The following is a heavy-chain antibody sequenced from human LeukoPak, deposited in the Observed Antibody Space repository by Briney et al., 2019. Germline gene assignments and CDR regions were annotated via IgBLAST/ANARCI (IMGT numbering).Heavy chain of an antibody. V-gene: IGHV3-30*02. CDR3: AKDLVVGATFHFDY. D-gene: IGHD1-26*01. CDR2: IRYDGSNK. Sequence: GGSLGLSCAASGFTFSRHGMHWVRQAPGKGLEWVAFIRYDGSNKYYADSVKGRFTISRDNSKNTLYPQMNSLRAEDTAVYYCAKDLVVGATFHFDYWGQGTLVTVSS. CDR1: GFTFSRHG. J-gene: IGHJ4*02.